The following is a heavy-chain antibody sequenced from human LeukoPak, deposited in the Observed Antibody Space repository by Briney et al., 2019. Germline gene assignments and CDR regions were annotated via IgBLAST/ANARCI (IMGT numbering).Heavy chain of an antibody. CDR1: GFTFSSYW. Sequence: GGSLRLSCAASGFTFSSYWMSWVRQAPGKGLEWVSVIYSGGSTYYADSVKGRFTISRDNSKNTLYLQMNSLRAEDTAVYYCARVRDYDSNHDDYWGQGTLVTVSS. J-gene: IGHJ4*02. CDR2: IYSGGST. V-gene: IGHV3-66*01. CDR3: ARVRDYDSNHDDY. D-gene: IGHD3-22*01.